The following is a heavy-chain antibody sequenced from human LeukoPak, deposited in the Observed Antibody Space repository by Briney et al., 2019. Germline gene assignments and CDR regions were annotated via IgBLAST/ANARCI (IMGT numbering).Heavy chain of an antibody. J-gene: IGHJ4*02. D-gene: IGHD4-23*01. CDR1: GGSISRGGYS. Sequence: SQTLSLTCAVSGGSISRGGYSWSWLRQPPGKGLEWIGYIYHSGRTHYNPSLESRVTMSVDRSENQFSPKLTSVTAADTAVYYCARGGNTVFDYWGQGAPVTVSS. CDR3: ARGGNTVFDY. CDR2: IYHSGRT. V-gene: IGHV4-30-2*01.